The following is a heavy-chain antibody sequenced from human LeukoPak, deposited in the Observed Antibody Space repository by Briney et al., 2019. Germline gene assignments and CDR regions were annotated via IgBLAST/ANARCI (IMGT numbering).Heavy chain of an antibody. CDR1: GGSISSGDYY. D-gene: IGHD3-10*01. V-gene: IGHV4-30-4*01. CDR2: IYYSGST. CDR3: ARLLWFGDLDYFDY. Sequence: SETLSLTCTVSGGSISSGDYYWSWIRQPPGKGLEWIGYIYYSGSTYYNPSLKSRVTISVDTPKNQFSLKLSSVTAADTAVYYCARLLWFGDLDYFDYWGQGTLVTVSS. J-gene: IGHJ4*02.